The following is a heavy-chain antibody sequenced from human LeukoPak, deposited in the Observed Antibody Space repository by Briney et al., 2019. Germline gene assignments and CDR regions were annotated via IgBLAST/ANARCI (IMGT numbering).Heavy chain of an antibody. CDR3: ASHVVEAVAGTRNAFDI. J-gene: IGHJ3*02. Sequence: NPGGSLRLSCAASGFTFSSYSMNWVRQAPGKGLEWVSSISSSSSYIYYADSVKGRFTISRDNAKNSLYLQMNSLRAEDTAVYYCASHVVEAVAGTRNAFDIWGQGTMVTVSS. V-gene: IGHV3-21*01. CDR2: ISSSSSYI. D-gene: IGHD6-19*01. CDR1: GFTFSSYS.